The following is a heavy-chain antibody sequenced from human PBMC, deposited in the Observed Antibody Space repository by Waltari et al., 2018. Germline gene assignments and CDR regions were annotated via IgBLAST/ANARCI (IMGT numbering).Heavy chain of an antibody. Sequence: EVQLLESGGGLVQPGGSLRLSCAASGFTFSSYAILWVRHAPGKGLEWVSAISGSGGSTYYADSVKGRFTISRDNSKNTLYLQMNSLRAEDTAVYYCAKPQYSSGWYGYFDYWGQGTLVTVSS. J-gene: IGHJ4*02. V-gene: IGHV3-23*01. CDR1: GFTFSSYA. CDR3: AKPQYSSGWYGYFDY. CDR2: ISGSGGST. D-gene: IGHD6-19*01.